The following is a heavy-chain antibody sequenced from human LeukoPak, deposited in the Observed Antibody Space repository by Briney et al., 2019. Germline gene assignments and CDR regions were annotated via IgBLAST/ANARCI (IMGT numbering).Heavy chain of an antibody. V-gene: IGHV3-23*01. D-gene: IGHD2-2*03. CDR3: AKSMDIVVVPAALPYFDY. CDR2: ISGSGGST. J-gene: IGHJ4*02. Sequence: GGSLRLSCAASGFTFSSYAMSWVRQAAGKGLEWVSAISGSGGSTNYADSVKGRFTISRDNSKNTLYLQMNSLRAEDTAVYYCAKSMDIVVVPAALPYFDYWGQGTLVTVSS. CDR1: GFTFSSYA.